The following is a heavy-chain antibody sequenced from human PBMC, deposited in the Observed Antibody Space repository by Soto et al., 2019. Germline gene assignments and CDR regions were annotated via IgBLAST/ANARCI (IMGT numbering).Heavy chain of an antibody. CDR2: INGSGDST. CDR3: AKDSSRRRLDS. CDR1: GFSFSSYA. Sequence: EVQLLQSGGGLVQPGGSLRLSCAASGFSFSSYAMNWVRQAPGKGLEWVSAINGSGDSTYYADSVKGRFTISRDNSKNTLSLHMSSLRAGDAAVYYCAKDSSRRRLDSWGQGTLVTVSS. V-gene: IGHV3-23*01. J-gene: IGHJ5*01.